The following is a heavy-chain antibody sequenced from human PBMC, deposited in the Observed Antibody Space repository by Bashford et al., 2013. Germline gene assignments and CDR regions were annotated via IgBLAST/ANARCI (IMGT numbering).Heavy chain of an antibody. CDR2: IYHSGST. Sequence: SSETLSLTCAVSGGSISSSNWWSWVRQPPGKGLEWIGEIYHSGSTNYNPSLKSRVTISVDKSKNQFSLKLNSMTAADTAVYYCARAFSSGWMNYWGQGNPGHRLL. V-gene: IGHV4-4*02. J-gene: IGHJ4*02. CDR1: GGSISSSNW. CDR3: ARAFSSGWMNY. D-gene: IGHD6-19*01.